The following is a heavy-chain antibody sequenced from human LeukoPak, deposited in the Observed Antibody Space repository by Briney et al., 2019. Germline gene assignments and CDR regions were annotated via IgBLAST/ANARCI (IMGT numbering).Heavy chain of an antibody. Sequence: ASVKVSCKASGYTFTGYYMHRVRQAPGQGLEWMGWINPNSGGTNYAQKFQGRVTMTRDTSISTAYMELSRLRSDDTAVYYCARDVGRYDFWSGYYRLGAFDIWGQGTMVTVSS. CDR2: INPNSGGT. D-gene: IGHD3-3*01. CDR3: ARDVGRYDFWSGYYRLGAFDI. CDR1: GYTFTGYY. J-gene: IGHJ3*02. V-gene: IGHV1-2*02.